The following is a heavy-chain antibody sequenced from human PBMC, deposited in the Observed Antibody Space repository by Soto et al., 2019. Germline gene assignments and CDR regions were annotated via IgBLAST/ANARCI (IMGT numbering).Heavy chain of an antibody. CDR3: ARDSDRLEQRLTLGN. CDR1: GGSISGGTFY. V-gene: IGHV4-31*03. D-gene: IGHD3-16*01. J-gene: IGHJ4*03. Sequence: QVQLQESGPGLVKSSQTLSLTCTVSGGSISGGTFYWSWVRQYPGEALEWIGFTYYTGTTSYNPSLKSRGTITADTSKNQFSLNLSSVTVADTAIYYCARDSDRLEQRLTLGNWGQGTLVTVSS. CDR2: TYYTGTT.